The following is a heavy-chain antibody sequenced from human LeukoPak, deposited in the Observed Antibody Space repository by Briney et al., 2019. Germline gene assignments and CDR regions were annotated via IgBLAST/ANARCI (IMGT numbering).Heavy chain of an antibody. V-gene: IGHV3-30*03. CDR1: GFTFSSYG. CDR3: ARDRGMVGQFDP. D-gene: IGHD2-8*01. Sequence: GGSLRLSCAASGFTFSSYGMHWVRQAPGKGLEWVAVISYDGSNKYYADSVKGRFTISRDNSKNTLYLQMNSLRAEDTAVYYCARDRGMVGQFDPWGQGTLVTVSS. J-gene: IGHJ5*02. CDR2: ISYDGSNK.